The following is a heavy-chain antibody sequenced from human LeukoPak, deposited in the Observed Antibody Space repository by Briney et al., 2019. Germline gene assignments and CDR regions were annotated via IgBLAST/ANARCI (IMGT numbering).Heavy chain of an antibody. CDR2: ISGSGGST. J-gene: IGHJ5*02. CDR1: GFTFSSYA. Sequence: PGGSLRLSCAASGFTFSSYAMSWVRQAPGKGLEWVSGISGSGGSTYYADSVKGRFTISRDNSKNTLYLQMNSLRAEDTAVYYCAKDPILTGPMGGWFDPWGQGTLVTVSS. CDR3: AKDPILTGPMGGWFDP. V-gene: IGHV3-23*01. D-gene: IGHD3-9*01.